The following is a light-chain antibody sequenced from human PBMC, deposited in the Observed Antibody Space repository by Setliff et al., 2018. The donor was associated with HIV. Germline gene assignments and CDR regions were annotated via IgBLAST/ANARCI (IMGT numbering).Light chain of an antibody. CDR2: YNS. V-gene: IGLV3-21*04. CDR1: NIGSKS. CDR3: QVWDSSSDLHVV. J-gene: IGLJ2*01. Sequence: YELTQPPSVSVAPGKTASITCGGNNIGSKSVYWYQQKPGQAPVLVISYNSDRPSGTPERFSGSNSGDTATLTISRVEAGDEADYYCQVWDSSSDLHVVFGGGTKVTVL.